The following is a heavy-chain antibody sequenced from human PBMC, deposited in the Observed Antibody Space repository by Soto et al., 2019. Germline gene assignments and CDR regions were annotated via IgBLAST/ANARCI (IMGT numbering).Heavy chain of an antibody. CDR1: GYTFTSYD. Sequence: ASVKVSCKASGYTFTSYDINWVRQATGQGLEWMGWMNPNSGNTGYAQKFQGRVTMTRNTFISTAYMELSSLRSEDTAVYYCARSGYYYYGMDVWGQGTTVTVSS. V-gene: IGHV1-8*01. CDR3: ARSGYYYYGMDV. CDR2: MNPNSGNT. J-gene: IGHJ6*02.